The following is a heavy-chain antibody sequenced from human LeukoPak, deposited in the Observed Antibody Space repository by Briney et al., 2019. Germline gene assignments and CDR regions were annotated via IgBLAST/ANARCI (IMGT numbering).Heavy chain of an antibody. D-gene: IGHD6-13*01. Sequence: SETLSLTCAVYGGSFSGYYWSWIRQPPGKGLEWIGEINHSGSTNYNPSLKSRVTISVDTSKNQFSLKLSSVTAADTAVYYCARGRVFSSWPAYYFDYWGQGTLVTVSS. CDR2: INHSGST. CDR1: GGSFSGYY. J-gene: IGHJ4*02. V-gene: IGHV4-34*01. CDR3: ARGRVFSSWPAYYFDY.